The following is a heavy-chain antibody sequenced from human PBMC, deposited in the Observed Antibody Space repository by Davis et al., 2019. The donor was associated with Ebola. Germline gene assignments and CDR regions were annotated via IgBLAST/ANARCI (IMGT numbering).Heavy chain of an antibody. D-gene: IGHD1-7*01. Sequence: AASVKVSCKASGYTFTSCGFSWVRQAPGQGLEWMGWISTYNGNTKYAQNFQGRVTLTTDRSTTTAYMELRSLTSDDTAVYYCVRSAAFNYRSDYGYYFYAMDVWGQGTTVTVSS. CDR1: GYTFTSCG. J-gene: IGHJ6*02. V-gene: IGHV1-18*01. CDR2: ISTYNGNT. CDR3: VRSAAFNYRSDYGYYFYAMDV.